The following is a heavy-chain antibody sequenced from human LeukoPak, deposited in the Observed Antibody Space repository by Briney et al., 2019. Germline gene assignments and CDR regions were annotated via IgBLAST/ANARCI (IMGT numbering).Heavy chain of an antibody. Sequence: SGAPSLTRTVSTGSLSCYYWSWVREPPGEGPGGVGVIYHSGSTNYNPSLTSRVTISTDTSKNQFSLKLSSVTAADTAVYYCARVPSKRAIFGVVTPFVRLWGQGTLVTVSS. J-gene: IGHJ4*02. CDR3: ARVPSKRAIFGVVTPFVRL. D-gene: IGHD3-3*01. V-gene: IGHV4-59*01. CDR2: IYHSGST. CDR1: TGSLSCYY.